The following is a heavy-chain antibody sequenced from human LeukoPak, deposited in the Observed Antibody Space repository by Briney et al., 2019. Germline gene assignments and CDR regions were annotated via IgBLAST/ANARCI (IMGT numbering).Heavy chain of an antibody. CDR1: GYTFTSYG. V-gene: IGHV1-18*01. CDR3: ARDQGYSSGWSLGY. CDR2: ISAYNGNT. Sequence: ASVKVSCKASGYTFTSYGISWVRQAPGQGLEWMGWISAYNGNTNYAQKLQGRVTMTTDTSTSTANMELRSLRSDDTAVYYCARDQGYSSGWSLGYWGQGTLVTVSS. J-gene: IGHJ4*02. D-gene: IGHD6-19*01.